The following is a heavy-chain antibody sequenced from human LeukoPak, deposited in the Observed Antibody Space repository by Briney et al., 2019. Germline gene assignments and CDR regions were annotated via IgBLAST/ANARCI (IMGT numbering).Heavy chain of an antibody. Sequence: SETLSLTCTVSGGSISSSSYYWGWIRQPPGKGLEWIGSIYYSGSTYYNPSLKSRVTISVDTSKNQFSLKLSSVTAADTAVYYCARPAALELPVGLYFDYWGQGTLVTVSP. J-gene: IGHJ4*02. CDR3: ARPAALELPVGLYFDY. V-gene: IGHV4-39*01. D-gene: IGHD1-7*01. CDR1: GGSISSSSYY. CDR2: IYYSGST.